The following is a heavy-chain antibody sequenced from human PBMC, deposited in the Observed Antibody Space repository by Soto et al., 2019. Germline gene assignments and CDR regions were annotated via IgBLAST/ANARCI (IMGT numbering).Heavy chain of an antibody. D-gene: IGHD1-1*01. Sequence: QVQLVESGGGVVQPGRSLRLSCAASGFTFSSYAMHWVRQAPGKGLEWVAVISYDGSNKYYADSVKGRFTISRDNSKNALDLQMHSLSAEDAAVYYCARDRLRYNWKDLPYYYYGMDVWCQGTTVTVSS. CDR2: ISYDGSNK. V-gene: IGHV3-30-3*01. J-gene: IGHJ6*02. CDR3: ARDRLRYNWKDLPYYYYGMDV. CDR1: GFTFSSYA.